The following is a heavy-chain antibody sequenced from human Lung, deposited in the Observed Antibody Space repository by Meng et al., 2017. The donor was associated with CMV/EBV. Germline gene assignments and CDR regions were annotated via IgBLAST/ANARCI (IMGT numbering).Heavy chain of an antibody. CDR3: ARDVAVIATPRYAFDI. Sequence: SETLSLXXTVSGDSITNSGYYWGWLRQAPGKGLEWIGSFYFGGTTFDNPSLKSRVAMSVDTSNNQFSLKLTSVTAADTAVYYCARDVAVIATPRYAFDIWGKGTGVTVSS. CDR2: FYFGGTT. D-gene: IGHD2-21*01. CDR1: GDSITNSGYY. V-gene: IGHV4-39*07. J-gene: IGHJ3*02.